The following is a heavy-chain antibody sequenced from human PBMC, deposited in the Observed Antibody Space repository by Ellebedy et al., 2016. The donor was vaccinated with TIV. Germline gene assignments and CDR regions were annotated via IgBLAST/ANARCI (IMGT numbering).Heavy chain of an antibody. Sequence: GESLKISCAASGFSVSSNYVSWVRQAPGKGLEWVSYIYTGDSTYHADSVKGRFTISRDNSKNTLYLQMNSLRAEDTAVYFCARRSTDFAFDSWGQGTLVTVSS. CDR2: IYTGDST. J-gene: IGHJ4*02. V-gene: IGHV3-53*01. CDR1: GFSVSSNY. CDR3: ARRSTDFAFDS. D-gene: IGHD3/OR15-3a*01.